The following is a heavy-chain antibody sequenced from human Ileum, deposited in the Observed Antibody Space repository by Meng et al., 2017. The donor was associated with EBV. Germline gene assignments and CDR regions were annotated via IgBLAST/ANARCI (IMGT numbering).Heavy chain of an antibody. CDR1: GFSFNNYA. CDR2: ISGSGGST. V-gene: IGHV3-23*04. CDR3: AKGIATSGTRSFDY. Sequence: EVQLVESGGGLVQPGGSLRRSGAASGFSFNNYAMSWVRQAPGKGLEWVAAISGSGGSTYYADSVKGRFTMSRDNSKNTLSLQMNSLRAEDTAVYYCAKGIATSGTRSFDYWGQGTMVTVSA. J-gene: IGHJ4*02. D-gene: IGHD6-13*01.